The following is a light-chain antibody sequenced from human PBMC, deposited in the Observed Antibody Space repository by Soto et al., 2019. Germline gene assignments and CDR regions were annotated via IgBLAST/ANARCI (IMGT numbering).Light chain of an antibody. CDR3: QQYDYSVWT. CDR2: AAS. J-gene: IGKJ1*01. V-gene: IGKV3-20*01. Sequence: IVLTQSPGTLSSSPGERATLSCRASQSVSTNNLAWYQQRPGRAPRLLIYAASRRATGIPGGFSGSGSGTDFTLTISRLEPEDLAVYYCQQYDYSVWTFGQGTKVDIK. CDR1: QSVSTNN.